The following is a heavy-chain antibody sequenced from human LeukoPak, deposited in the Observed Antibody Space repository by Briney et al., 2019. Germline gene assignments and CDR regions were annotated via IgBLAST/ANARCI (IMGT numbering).Heavy chain of an antibody. D-gene: IGHD4-23*01. Sequence: ASVKVSCKASGYTFTGYYMHWVRQAPGQGLEWMGWINPNSGGTDYAQKFQGRVTMTRDTSISTAYMELSRLRSDDTAVYYCARVGTVVTLFDYWGQGTLVTVSS. V-gene: IGHV1-2*02. CDR3: ARVGTVVTLFDY. J-gene: IGHJ4*02. CDR1: GYTFTGYY. CDR2: INPNSGGT.